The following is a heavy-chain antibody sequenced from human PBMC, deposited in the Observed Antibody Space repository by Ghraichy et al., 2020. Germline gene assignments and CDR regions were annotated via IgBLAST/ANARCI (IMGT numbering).Heavy chain of an antibody. Sequence: ASVKVSCKASGYTFTGHYIHWVRQAPGQGLEWMGWINPNSGGTKYAQKFQGWVTMTRDTPISTAYLELRRLMSDDTAIYYCARSLASVTSYFYYSVDVWGQGTTVTVSS. CDR3: ARSLASVTSYFYYSVDV. CDR2: INPNSGGT. CDR1: GYTFTGHY. J-gene: IGHJ6*02. D-gene: IGHD4-11*01. V-gene: IGHV1-2*04.